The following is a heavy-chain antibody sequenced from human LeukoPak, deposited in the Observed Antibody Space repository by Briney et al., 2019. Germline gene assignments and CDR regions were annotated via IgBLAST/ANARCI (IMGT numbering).Heavy chain of an antibody. D-gene: IGHD6-6*01. CDR2: IIPIFGTA. CDR3: ARGDHYGSSAYYYGMDV. V-gene: IGHV1-69*01. CDR1: GGTFSSYA. Sequence: ASVKVSCKASGGTFSSYAISWVRQAPGQGLEWMGGIIPIFGTANYAQKFQGRVTITADESTSTAYMELSSLRSEDTAVYYCARGDHYGSSAYYYGMDVWGQGTTVTVSS. J-gene: IGHJ6*02.